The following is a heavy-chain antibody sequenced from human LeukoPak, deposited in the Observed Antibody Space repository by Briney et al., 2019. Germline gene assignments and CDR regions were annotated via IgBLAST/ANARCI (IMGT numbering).Heavy chain of an antibody. Sequence: QPGRALLLSCAASGFPFSSYAMHWVRPAPGKGLEWVAVISYDGSNKYYADSVKGRFTISRDNSKNTLYLQMNSLRAEDTAVYYCARAGITMVRGVIINWFDPWGQGTLVTVPS. V-gene: IGHV3-30*04. CDR1: GFPFSSYA. CDR3: ARAGITMVRGVIINWFDP. D-gene: IGHD3-10*01. CDR2: ISYDGSNK. J-gene: IGHJ5*02.